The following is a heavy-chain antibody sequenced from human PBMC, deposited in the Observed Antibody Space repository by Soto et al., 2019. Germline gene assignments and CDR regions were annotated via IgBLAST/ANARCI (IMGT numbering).Heavy chain of an antibody. V-gene: IGHV4-34*01. Sequence: SETLSLTCAVYGGSFSGYYWSWIRQPPGKGLEWIGEINHSGSTNYNPSLKRRVTISVATSKNQFSLKLSSVTAADPAVYYCARGRAYYDFWSGYNWFDPWGQGTLVTVSS. CDR2: INHSGST. D-gene: IGHD3-3*01. CDR3: ARGRAYYDFWSGYNWFDP. J-gene: IGHJ5*02. CDR1: GGSFSGYY.